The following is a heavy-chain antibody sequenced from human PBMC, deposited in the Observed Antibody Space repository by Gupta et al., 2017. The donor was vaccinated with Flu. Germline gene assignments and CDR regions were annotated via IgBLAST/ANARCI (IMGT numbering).Heavy chain of an antibody. J-gene: IGHJ4*02. D-gene: IGHD1-26*01. V-gene: IGHV3-21*01. CDR1: GFNFRSHS. CDR3: ARSWEPSGNFDY. CDR2: ISSSSSYI. Sequence: EVQLVDSGGGLVKPGGSLRLSCAASGFNFRSHSMNWVRQAPGKGLECVSFISSSSSYIYYADSVKGRFTISRDNAKNSLYLQMNSLRAEDTAVYYCARSWEPSGNFDYWGQGTLVTVSS.